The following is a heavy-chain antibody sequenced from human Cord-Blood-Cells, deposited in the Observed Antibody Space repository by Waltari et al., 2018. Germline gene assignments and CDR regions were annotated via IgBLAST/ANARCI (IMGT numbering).Heavy chain of an antibody. Sequence: QVQLQESGPGLVKPSETLSLTCTVSGGPISSYYWSWIRPPPGKGLEWIGYIYYSGSTNYNPSLKSRVTISVDTSKNQFSLKLSSVTAADTAVYYCARGGSYYYGSGSDAFDIWGQGTMVTVSS. CDR2: IYYSGST. J-gene: IGHJ3*02. CDR1: GGPISSYY. D-gene: IGHD3-10*01. V-gene: IGHV4-59*01. CDR3: ARGGSYYYGSGSDAFDI.